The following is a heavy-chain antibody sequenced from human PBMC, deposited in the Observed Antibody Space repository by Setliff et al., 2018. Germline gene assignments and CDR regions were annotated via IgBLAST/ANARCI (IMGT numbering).Heavy chain of an antibody. CDR2: IYSSGSI. Sequence: PSETLSLTCNVSGGSISGYYWSWIRQPPGKGLEWIGNIYSSGSIKYNPSLRSRVTISVDTVKNQFSLRLSSLTAADTAVYYCARAPDSGTYYNLYPYYNDVWSKGTTVTVSS. CDR3: ARAPDSGTYYNLYPYYNDV. J-gene: IGHJ6*03. D-gene: IGHD1-26*01. V-gene: IGHV4-59*08. CDR1: GGSISGYY.